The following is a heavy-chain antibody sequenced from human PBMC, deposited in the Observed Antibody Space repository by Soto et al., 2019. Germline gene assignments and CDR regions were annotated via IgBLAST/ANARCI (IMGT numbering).Heavy chain of an antibody. CDR1: GYTFPSYW. CDR3: ARLAGYCSSTSCRDAFDI. V-gene: IGHV5-51*01. CDR2: IYPGDSDT. D-gene: IGHD2-2*01. Sequence: GESLKISCKASGYTFPSYWIGWVRQMPGKGLDWMGIIYPGDSDTRYSPSFQGQVTISADKSISTAYLQWSSLKASDTAMYYCARLAGYCSSTSCRDAFDIWGQGTMVTVSS. J-gene: IGHJ3*02.